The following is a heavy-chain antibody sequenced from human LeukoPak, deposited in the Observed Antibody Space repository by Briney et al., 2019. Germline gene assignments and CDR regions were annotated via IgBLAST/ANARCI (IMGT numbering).Heavy chain of an antibody. Sequence: GGSLRLSCAASGFPFSSYWMSWVRPAPGKGLGWVATIKQDGSEKYYVDSVKGRFTISRDNAKNSLYLQMNSLRAEDTAVYYCARRGYCSSTSCRVFDYWGQGTLVTVSS. D-gene: IGHD2-2*01. CDR3: ARRGYCSSTSCRVFDY. V-gene: IGHV3-7*01. CDR1: GFPFSSYW. J-gene: IGHJ4*02. CDR2: IKQDGSEK.